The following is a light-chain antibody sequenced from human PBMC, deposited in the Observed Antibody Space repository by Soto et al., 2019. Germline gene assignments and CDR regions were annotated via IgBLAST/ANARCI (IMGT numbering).Light chain of an antibody. Sequence: QSALTQPASVSGSPGQSITISCTGTSSDVGGYNYVYWYQQHPGKAPKLIIYDVSNRPSGVSNRFSGSKSGNTDSLTISGLQAEDEADYYCSSYTNISTLVFGGGTKPTVL. V-gene: IGLV2-14*03. CDR3: SSYTNISTLV. J-gene: IGLJ2*01. CDR2: DVS. CDR1: SSDVGGYNY.